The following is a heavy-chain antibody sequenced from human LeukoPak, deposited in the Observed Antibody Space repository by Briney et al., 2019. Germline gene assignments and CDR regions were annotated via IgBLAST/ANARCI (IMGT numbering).Heavy chain of an antibody. J-gene: IGHJ4*02. D-gene: IGHD3-22*01. Sequence: QPGGSLRLSCAASGFTFSTYAMSWVRQAPGKGLEWVSAISGSGGTTYYADSVKGRFTISRDNAKNSLYLQMNSLRAEDTAVYYCAVTDDSSGYYQDYWGQGTLVTVSS. CDR1: GFTFSTYA. V-gene: IGHV3-23*01. CDR2: ISGSGGTT. CDR3: AVTDDSSGYYQDY.